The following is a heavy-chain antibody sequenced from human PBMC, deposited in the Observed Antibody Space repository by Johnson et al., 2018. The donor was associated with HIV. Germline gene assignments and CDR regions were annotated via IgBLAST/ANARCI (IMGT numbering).Heavy chain of an antibody. Sequence: QVQLVESGGGVVQPGRSLRLSCAASGFTFSSYAMHWVRQAPGKGLEWVSGINWNGGSTGYADSVKGRFTISRDNSKNTRYLKMNSLRAEDTAVYYWARTGRAVAGTPHAFDIWGQGTMVTVSS. V-gene: IGHV3-NL1*01. D-gene: IGHD6-19*01. J-gene: IGHJ3*02. CDR3: ARTGRAVAGTPHAFDI. CDR1: GFTFSSYA. CDR2: INWNGGST.